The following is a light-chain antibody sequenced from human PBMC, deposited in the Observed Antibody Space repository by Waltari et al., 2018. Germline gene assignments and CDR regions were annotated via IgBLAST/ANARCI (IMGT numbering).Light chain of an antibody. Sequence: SYELTQPPSVSVSPGQTARITCSGDALPKQYAYWYQQKPGQAPVLVIYKDSERTSGIPERFSGSSSGTTVTLTISGVQAEDEADYYCQSADSSGTMGVFGGGTKLTVL. CDR3: QSADSSGTMGV. J-gene: IGLJ2*01. V-gene: IGLV3-25*03. CDR1: ALPKQY. CDR2: KDS.